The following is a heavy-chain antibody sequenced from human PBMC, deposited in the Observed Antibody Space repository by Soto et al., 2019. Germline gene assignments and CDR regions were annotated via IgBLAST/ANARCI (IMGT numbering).Heavy chain of an antibody. D-gene: IGHD2-15*01. J-gene: IGHJ4*02. Sequence: LSLTCTVSGGFITNTSYYWGWIRQPPGKGLEWMGSIYYSGTTYNNPSLKSRVTMSIDTSKNQFSLKLSSVTAADTAVYYCARVNCSGGSCYYGFDYWGQGTLVTVSS. V-gene: IGHV4-39*01. CDR1: GGFITNTSYY. CDR3: ARVNCSGGSCYYGFDY. CDR2: IYYSGTT.